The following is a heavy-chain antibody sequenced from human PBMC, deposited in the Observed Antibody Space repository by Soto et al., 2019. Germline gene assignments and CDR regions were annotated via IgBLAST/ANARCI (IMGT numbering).Heavy chain of an antibody. J-gene: IGHJ5*02. V-gene: IGHV4-31*03. CDR1: GGSISSGGYY. Sequence: SETLSLTCTVSGGSISSGGYYWSWIRQHPGKGLEWIGYIYYSGSTYYNPSLKSRVTISVDTSKNQFSLKLSSVTAADTAVYYCARESIAARRCWLDPWGQGNLVTVSS. D-gene: IGHD6-6*01. CDR3: ARESIAARRCWLDP. CDR2: IYYSGST.